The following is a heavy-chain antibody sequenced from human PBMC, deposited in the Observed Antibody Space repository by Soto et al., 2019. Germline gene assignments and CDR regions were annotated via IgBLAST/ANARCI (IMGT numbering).Heavy chain of an antibody. CDR1: EGTFSKFG. CDR3: ARLMYYDSWGGGFDP. J-gene: IGHJ5*02. V-gene: IGHV1-69*01. CDR2: IIPMSGTT. Sequence: QVQLVQSGAEVKKPGSSVKVSCKASEGTFSKFGLSWVRRAPGQGLEWMGGIIPMSGTTNYAQQFQGRVTLSADEGTNTAYMERSSLTSEDTAVYYCARLMYYDSWGGGFDPWGPGTLVTVSS. D-gene: IGHD3-22*01.